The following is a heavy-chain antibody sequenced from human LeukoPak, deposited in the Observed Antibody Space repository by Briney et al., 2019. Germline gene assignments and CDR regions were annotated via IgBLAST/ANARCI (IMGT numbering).Heavy chain of an antibody. V-gene: IGHV1-18*01. D-gene: IGHD3-10*01. CDR3: ARGGYYGSGSFPDY. Sequence: ASVKVSCKTSGYTFSSFGINWMRQAPGQGLEWMGWISAYNGDRNYAQKVQGRVTMTTDTSTSTAHMDLRSLRSDDTAVYYCARGGYYGSGSFPDYWGQGTPVTVSS. J-gene: IGHJ4*02. CDR2: ISAYNGDR. CDR1: GYTFSSFG.